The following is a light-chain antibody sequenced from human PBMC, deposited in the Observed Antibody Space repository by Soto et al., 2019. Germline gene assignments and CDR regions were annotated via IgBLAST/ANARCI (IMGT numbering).Light chain of an antibody. V-gene: IGKV1-5*03. CDR2: KAS. J-gene: IGKJ1*01. CDR1: QSISSW. CDR3: QQYNSYST. Sequence: DIQMNQSPSTLSASVGDKVTIACRASQSISSWLAWFQQKPGKAPKLLIYKASTLESGVTSRFSGSGSGTEFALTISSLQPDDFATYYCQQYNSYSTFGQGTKVDIK.